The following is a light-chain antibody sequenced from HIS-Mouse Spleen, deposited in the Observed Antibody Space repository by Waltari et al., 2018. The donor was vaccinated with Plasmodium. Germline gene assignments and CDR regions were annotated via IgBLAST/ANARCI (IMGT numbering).Light chain of an antibody. J-gene: IGLJ3*02. CDR3: YSTDSSGNHRV. CDR1: ALPKKY. Sequence: SYELTQPPSVSVSPGQTARITCSGDALPKKYAYWYQQKSGQAPGMGSCEESKRPSGVPERVSGSSSGTMATLTISGAQVEDEADYYCYSTDSSGNHRVFGGGTKLTVL. CDR2: EES. V-gene: IGLV3-10*01.